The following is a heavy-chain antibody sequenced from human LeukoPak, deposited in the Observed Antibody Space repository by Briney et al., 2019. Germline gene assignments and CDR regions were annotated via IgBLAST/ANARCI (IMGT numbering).Heavy chain of an antibody. D-gene: IGHD3-3*01. CDR3: ARGFLGDAFDI. J-gene: IGHJ3*02. CDR2: IGTVGGP. CDR1: GFTFSRYD. Sequence: QPGGSLRLSCAASGFTFSRYDMHWVRQATGKGLEWVSAIGTVGGPYYPGSVKGRFTISRENAKNSLYLQMNSLRAGDTAVYYCARGFLGDAFDIWGQGTMVTVSS. V-gene: IGHV3-13*05.